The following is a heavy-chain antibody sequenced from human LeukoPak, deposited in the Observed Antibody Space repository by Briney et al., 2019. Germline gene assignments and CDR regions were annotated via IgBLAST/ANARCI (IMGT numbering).Heavy chain of an antibody. CDR2: IKHDGSEK. D-gene: IGHD3-10*01. Sequence: GGSLRLSCAASGFTFSSYSMNWVRQAPGKGLEWVANIKHDGSEKYYVDSVKGRFTISRDNAKNSLFLQMNSLRAEDTAVYYCTRDSQGSGMYSVVYWGQGTLVTVSS. J-gene: IGHJ4*02. CDR1: GFTFSSYS. CDR3: TRDSQGSGMYSVVY. V-gene: IGHV3-7*05.